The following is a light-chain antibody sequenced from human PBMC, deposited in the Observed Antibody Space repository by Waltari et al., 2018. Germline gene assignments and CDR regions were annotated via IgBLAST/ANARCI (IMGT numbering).Light chain of an antibody. J-gene: IGKJ5*01. CDR3: QQYYTSPPT. CDR1: QSILDSSKWRND. Sequence: DIVMTQSPVSLAVSLGQRATIHSNSSQSILDSSKWRNDLAWYQQRPGQSPRLIMHWASTREYGVPDRCRGSGAGKDFTLTISSLQSEDVAVYYCQQYYTSPPTFGQGTRLDIK. CDR2: WAS. V-gene: IGKV4-1*01.